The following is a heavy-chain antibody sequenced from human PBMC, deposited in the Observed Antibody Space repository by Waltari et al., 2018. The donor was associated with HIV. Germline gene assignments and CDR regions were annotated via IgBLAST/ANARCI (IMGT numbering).Heavy chain of an antibody. CDR1: GFTFRSYS. D-gene: IGHD5-18*01. CDR2: ITSGSYM. Sequence: EVQLLESGGGLVKPGGSLRLSWAASGFTFRSYSMNWVRQAPGKGLEWVSSITSGSYMFYVDSVKGRFTIFRDNTKNSLYLQMNSLRAEDTAVYYCARQGGSYGPDWYFDLWGRGTLVTVSS. V-gene: IGHV3-21*01. CDR3: ARQGGSYGPDWYFDL. J-gene: IGHJ2*01.